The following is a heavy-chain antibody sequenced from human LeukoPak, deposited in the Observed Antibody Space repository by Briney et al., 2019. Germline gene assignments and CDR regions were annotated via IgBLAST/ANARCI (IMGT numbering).Heavy chain of an antibody. CDR1: GGSFSGYY. D-gene: IGHD3-9*01. CDR3: ARLSYDILTGYSLIDY. Sequence: SETLSLTCAVYGGSFSGYYWSWIRQPPGKGLEWIGEINHSGSTNYNPSLKSRVTILVDTSKNQFSLKLSSVTAADTAVYYCARLSYDILTGYSLIDYWGQGILVTVSS. J-gene: IGHJ4*02. CDR2: INHSGST. V-gene: IGHV4-34*01.